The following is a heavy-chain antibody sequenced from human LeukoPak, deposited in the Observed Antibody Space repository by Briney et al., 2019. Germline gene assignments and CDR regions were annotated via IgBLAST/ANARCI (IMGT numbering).Heavy chain of an antibody. CDR2: INSDGSAT. D-gene: IGHD2-21*02. V-gene: IGHV3-74*01. Sequence: PGGSLRLSCAASGFTSSNYCMHWVRQAPGKGLVWVSRINSDGSATTYADSVKGRFTISRDNSKNMLFLQMNSLRADDTAVYFCAKDPPQCGADCFSLLDYWGQGTLVTVSS. CDR3: AKDPPQCGADCFSLLDY. J-gene: IGHJ4*02. CDR1: GFTSSNYC.